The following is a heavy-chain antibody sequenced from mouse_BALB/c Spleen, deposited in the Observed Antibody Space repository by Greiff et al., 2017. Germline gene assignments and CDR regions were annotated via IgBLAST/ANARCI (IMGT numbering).Heavy chain of an antibody. Sequence: QVQLKQSGAELARPGASVKLSCKASGYTFTSYWMQWVKQRPGQGLEWIGAIYPGDGDTRYTQKFKGKATLTADKSSSTAYMQLSSLASEDSAVYYCARESPYYFDYWGQGTTLTVSS. CDR3: ARESPYYFDY. CDR2: IYPGDGDT. V-gene: IGHV1-87*01. J-gene: IGHJ2*01. CDR1: GYTFTSYW. D-gene: IGHD3-3*01.